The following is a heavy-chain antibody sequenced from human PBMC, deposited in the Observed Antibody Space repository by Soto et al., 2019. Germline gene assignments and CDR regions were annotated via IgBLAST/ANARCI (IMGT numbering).Heavy chain of an antibody. J-gene: IGHJ6*02. V-gene: IGHV1-18*04. Sequence: ASVKVSYKASGYTFTSYGISWVRQAPGQGLEWMGWISAYNGNTNYAQKLQGRVTMTTDTSTSTAYMELRSLRSDDTAVYYCARDFTDIVVVPAAIDYYGMDVWGQGTTVTVSS. CDR3: ARDFTDIVVVPAAIDYYGMDV. CDR1: GYTFTSYG. CDR2: ISAYNGNT. D-gene: IGHD2-2*01.